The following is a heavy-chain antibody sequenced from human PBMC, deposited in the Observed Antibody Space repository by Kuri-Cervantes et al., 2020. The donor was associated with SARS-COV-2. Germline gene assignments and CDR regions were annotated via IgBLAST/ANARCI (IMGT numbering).Heavy chain of an antibody. CDR2: MNPNSGGT. D-gene: IGHD5-18*01. CDR1: GYTFTSYD. J-gene: IGHJ4*02. V-gene: IGHV1-2*06. Sequence: ASVKVSCKASGYTFTSYDINWVRQATGQGLEWMGRMNPNSGGTNYAQKFQGRVTMTRDTSISTAYMELSRLRSDDTAVYYCARGLTLEGDSYGYHYWGQGTLVTVSS. CDR3: ARGLTLEGDSYGYHY.